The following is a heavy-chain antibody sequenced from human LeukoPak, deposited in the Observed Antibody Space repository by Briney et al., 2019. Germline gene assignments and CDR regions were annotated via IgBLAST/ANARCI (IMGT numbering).Heavy chain of an antibody. J-gene: IGHJ5*02. D-gene: IGHD2-21*02. CDR2: VTAKNGNT. CDR1: GYTFPIYG. Sequence: GASVKVSCRASGYTFPIYGITWVRQAPGQGLEWMGWVTAKNGNTKYGQKFQGRVTMTTDTSTSTAYMELRSLRFDDTAVYYCARSVVVTGIWNWFDPWGQGTLVTVSS. V-gene: IGHV1-18*01. CDR3: ARSVVVTGIWNWFDP.